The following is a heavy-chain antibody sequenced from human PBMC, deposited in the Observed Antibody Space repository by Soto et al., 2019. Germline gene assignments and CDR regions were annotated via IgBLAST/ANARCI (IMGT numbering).Heavy chain of an antibody. CDR1: GFTFSNST. V-gene: IGHV3-21*01. J-gene: IGHJ4*02. D-gene: IGHD3-22*01. CDR2: ITSSGSFI. CDR3: ARVPAASDRTAFYYVSKFFYFDY. Sequence: GGSLRLSCAASGFTFSNSTMNWVRQAPGKGLEWVACITSSGSFIYYADSMKGRFTISRDDAKKSLYLQMDSLRAEDTAVYYCARVPAASDRTAFYYVSKFFYFDYWGRGTQVTVSS.